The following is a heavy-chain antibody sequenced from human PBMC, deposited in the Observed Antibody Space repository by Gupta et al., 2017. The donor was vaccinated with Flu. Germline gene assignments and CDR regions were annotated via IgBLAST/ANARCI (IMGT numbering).Heavy chain of an antibody. CDR2: MSGSGGST. J-gene: IGHJ4*02. V-gene: IGHV3-23*01. CDR1: GFTFSSYA. Sequence: EVQLLESGGGLVQPGGSLRLSCAASGFTFSSYAMSWVRQAPGKGLEWVSAMSGSGGSTYYADSVKGRFTISRDNSKNTLYLQMNSLRAEDTAVYYCAKYRYYGSGSYLDYWGQGTLVTVSS. CDR3: AKYRYYGSGSYLDY. D-gene: IGHD3-10*01.